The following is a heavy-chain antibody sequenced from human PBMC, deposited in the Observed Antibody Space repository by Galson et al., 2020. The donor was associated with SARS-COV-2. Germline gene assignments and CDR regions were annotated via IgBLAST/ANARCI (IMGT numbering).Heavy chain of an antibody. CDR1: GDSITSGDYY. Sequence: SETLSLTCIVSGDSITSGDYYWSWIRQHPRKGLEWIGYIHKSGRTYYNPSLKSRLIISVDTSKNQFSLKLSSVAAADTATYYGARRGIITGLDYWDRGTLVTVSS. CDR3: ARRGIITGLDY. J-gene: IGHJ4*02. D-gene: IGHD1-20*01. CDR2: IHKSGRT. V-gene: IGHV4-31*03.